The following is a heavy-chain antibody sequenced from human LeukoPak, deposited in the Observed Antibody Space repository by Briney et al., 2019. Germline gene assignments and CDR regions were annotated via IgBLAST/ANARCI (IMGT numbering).Heavy chain of an antibody. CDR3: ARLRYSYGNGWFDP. V-gene: IGHV3-74*01. CDR1: GFTFSGYW. D-gene: IGHD5-18*01. CDR2: ISGDGSGK. Sequence: GGSLRLSCAASGFTFSGYWIHWVRQAPGKGLVWVSYISGDGSGKTYADSVKGQFTISRDNAKNSLYLQMTSLRADDTAVYYCARLRYSYGNGWFDPWGQGTLVTVSS. J-gene: IGHJ5*02.